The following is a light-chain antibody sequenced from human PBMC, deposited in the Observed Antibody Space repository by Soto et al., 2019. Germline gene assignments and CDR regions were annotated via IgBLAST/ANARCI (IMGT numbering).Light chain of an antibody. Sequence: QSVLTQPPSASGTPGQRVTISCSGRSSNIGSNTVNWYQQLPGTAPNLVIYSNNQRPSGVPDRFSGSKSGTSASLAISGLQSEDEADYYCVAWDDSLNGYVVFGGGTKVTVL. J-gene: IGLJ2*01. CDR2: SNN. CDR1: SSNIGSNT. CDR3: VAWDDSLNGYVV. V-gene: IGLV1-44*01.